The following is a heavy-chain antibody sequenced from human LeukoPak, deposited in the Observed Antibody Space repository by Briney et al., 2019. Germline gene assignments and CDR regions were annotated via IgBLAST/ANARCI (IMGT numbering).Heavy chain of an antibody. V-gene: IGHV3-23*01. D-gene: IGHD1-26*01. J-gene: IGHJ4*02. Sequence: GGSLRLSCTASGFTFSSYGMSWVRQAPGKGLDWVSAISGSGGSTYYADSVKGRFSISRDNSKNTLYLQMNSLRAEDTAVYYCAKVLVGATEFPYWGQGTLVTVSS. CDR1: GFTFSSYG. CDR2: ISGSGGST. CDR3: AKVLVGATEFPY.